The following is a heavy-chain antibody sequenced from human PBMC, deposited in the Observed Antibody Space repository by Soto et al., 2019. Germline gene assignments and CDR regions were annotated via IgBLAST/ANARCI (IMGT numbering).Heavy chain of an antibody. Sequence: QVQLQEAGPGLVKPSQTLSLTCTVSGGPISSGGYYWSWIRQHPGKGLEWIGDIYYSGSTNYNPSLKSRVTRSTDTSKNKFSLKLSSVTAADTAVYFCARDCSSTSCSGSGMDVWGQGTTVTVSS. V-gene: IGHV4-31*03. CDR2: IYYSGST. CDR3: ARDCSSTSCSGSGMDV. D-gene: IGHD2-2*01. CDR1: GGPISSGGYY. J-gene: IGHJ6*02.